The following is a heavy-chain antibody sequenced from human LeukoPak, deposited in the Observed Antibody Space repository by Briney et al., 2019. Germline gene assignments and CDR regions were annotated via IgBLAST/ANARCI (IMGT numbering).Heavy chain of an antibody. Sequence: GESQKISCKGSGYTFTNYWLGWVRQMPGKGLEWMGIIYPGDSDTKYSPSFQGQVTISADKSISTAYLQWTSLKASATAMYYWAISGGGGINPQTYGAMDAWGQGTTVTVSS. J-gene: IGHJ6*02. CDR2: IYPGDSDT. CDR3: AISGGGGINPQTYGAMDA. V-gene: IGHV5-51*01. CDR1: GYTFTNYW. D-gene: IGHD3-16*01.